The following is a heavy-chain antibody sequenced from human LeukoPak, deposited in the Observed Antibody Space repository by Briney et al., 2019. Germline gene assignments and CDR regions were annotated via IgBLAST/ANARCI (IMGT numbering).Heavy chain of an antibody. Sequence: GGSLRLSCAASGFTFSDYYMSWIRQAPGKGLEWVSYISSSGSTTYYADSVKGRFTISRDNAKNSLYLQMNSLRAEDTAVYYCARSRRHYDSMGENWFDPWGQGTLVTVSS. CDR2: ISSSGSTT. V-gene: IGHV3-11*01. CDR3: ARSRRHYDSMGENWFDP. CDR1: GFTFSDYY. J-gene: IGHJ5*02. D-gene: IGHD3-22*01.